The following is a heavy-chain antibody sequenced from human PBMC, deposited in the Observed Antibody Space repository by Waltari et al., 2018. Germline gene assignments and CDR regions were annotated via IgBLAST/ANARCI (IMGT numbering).Heavy chain of an antibody. V-gene: IGHV4-34*01. D-gene: IGHD1-1*01. CDR2: INHSGST. CDR3: ARLNLERFHYYYYGMDV. CDR1: GGSFSGYY. J-gene: IGHJ6*02. Sequence: QVQLQQWGAGLLKPSETLSLTCAVYGGSFSGYYWSWIRQPPGKGPEWIGEINHSGSTNYNPSLKSRVTISVDTSKNQFSLKLSSVTAADTAVYYCARLNLERFHYYYYGMDVWGQGTTVTVSS.